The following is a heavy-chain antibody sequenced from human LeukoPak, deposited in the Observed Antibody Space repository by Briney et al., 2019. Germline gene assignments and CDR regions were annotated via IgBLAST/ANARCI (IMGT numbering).Heavy chain of an antibody. Sequence: SETLSLTCAVYGGSFSGYYWSWIRQPPGKGLEWIGEINHSGSTNYNPPLKSRVTISVDTSKNQFSLKLSSVTAADTAVYYCARVGRTGYSGSFHFDYWGQGTLVTVSS. CDR1: GGSFSGYY. V-gene: IGHV4-34*01. CDR2: INHSGST. J-gene: IGHJ4*02. CDR3: ARVGRTGYSGSFHFDY. D-gene: IGHD1-26*01.